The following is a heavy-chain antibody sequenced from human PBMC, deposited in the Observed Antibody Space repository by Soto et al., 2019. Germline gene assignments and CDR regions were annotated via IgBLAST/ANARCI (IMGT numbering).Heavy chain of an antibody. CDR2: ISSSSSYI. CDR3: ARDGFRYDSSGLLYY. J-gene: IGHJ4*02. CDR1: GFTFSSYS. V-gene: IGHV3-21*01. Sequence: GGSLRLSCAASGFTFSSYSMNWVRQAPGKGLEWVSSISSSSSYIYYADSVKGRFTISRDNAKNSLYLQMNSLRAEDTAVYYCARDGFRYDSSGLLYYWGQGTLVTVSS. D-gene: IGHD3-22*01.